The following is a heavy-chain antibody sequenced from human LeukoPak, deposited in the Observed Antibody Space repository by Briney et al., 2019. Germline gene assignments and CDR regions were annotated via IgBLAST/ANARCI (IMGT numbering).Heavy chain of an antibody. D-gene: IGHD6-13*01. Sequence: GGSLRLSWSASGFTFSSYAMHWVRQAPGKGLEYVSSISRNAYGTYFADSVKGRFTISRDNSKNTLVLQMSSLRFEDKAVYYCVKDHVGGNSWRNYFVYWGQGTLVTVSS. CDR3: VKDHVGGNSWRNYFVY. J-gene: IGHJ4*02. CDR2: ISRNAYGT. CDR1: GFTFSSYA. V-gene: IGHV3-64D*09.